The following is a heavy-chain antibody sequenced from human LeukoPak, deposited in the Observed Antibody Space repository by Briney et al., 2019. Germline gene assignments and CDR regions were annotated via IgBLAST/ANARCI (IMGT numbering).Heavy chain of an antibody. Sequence: GGSLRLSCAASGFTFSSYSMNWVRQAPGKGLEWVSYISSSSSTIYYADSVKGRFTISRDNAKNSLYLQMNSLRAEDTAVYYCARDLFSDYGSETGPDAFDIWGQGTMVTVSS. J-gene: IGHJ3*02. CDR1: GFTFSSYS. CDR3: ARDLFSDYGSETGPDAFDI. D-gene: IGHD3-10*01. V-gene: IGHV3-48*04. CDR2: ISSSSSTI.